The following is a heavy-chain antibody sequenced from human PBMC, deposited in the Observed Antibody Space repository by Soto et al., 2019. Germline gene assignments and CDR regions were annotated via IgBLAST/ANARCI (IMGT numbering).Heavy chain of an antibody. CDR2: VHISGHS. V-gene: IGHV4-34*10. Sequence: PGGSLRLSCAASGFTFSNYNMNWVRQSPDKGLEWIAEVHISGHSNYNPSLRSRVSVSIDSSKNQFYLNLNSVTAADTAIYYCARVRQGCSANNCYFDPWGQGTQVTVSS. CDR1: GFTFSNYN. D-gene: IGHD1-1*01. J-gene: IGHJ5*01. CDR3: ARVRQGCSANNCYFDP.